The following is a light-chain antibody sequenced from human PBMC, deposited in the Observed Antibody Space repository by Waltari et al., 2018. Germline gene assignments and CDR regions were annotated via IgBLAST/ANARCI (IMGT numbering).Light chain of an antibody. V-gene: IGLV2-14*01. CDR2: EVS. J-gene: IGLJ1*01. CDR1: SSDVGGYNY. CDR3: SSYTSSSTYV. Sequence: QSALTQPASVSGSPGQSITISCTGASSDVGGYNYVSWYQHHPGKAPTPVIFEVSNRPSGVSHRFSGSKSGNTASLTISGLQAEDEADYYCSSYTSSSTYVFGTGTKVTVL.